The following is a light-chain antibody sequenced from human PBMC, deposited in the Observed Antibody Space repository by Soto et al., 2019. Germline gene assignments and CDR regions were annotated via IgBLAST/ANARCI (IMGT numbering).Light chain of an antibody. V-gene: IGKV2-28*01. CDR3: MQARQSPPI. CDR2: LGT. Sequence: IVMTQSPLSLPVTPGEPASISCRSSQSLLHSNGYNYLDWYLQRPGQSPQLLIFLGTSRASGVPDRFSGSGSGTHFTLKISRVAAEDVGIFYCMQARQSPPIFGPGTEVHIK. CDR1: QSLLHSNGYNY. J-gene: IGKJ3*01.